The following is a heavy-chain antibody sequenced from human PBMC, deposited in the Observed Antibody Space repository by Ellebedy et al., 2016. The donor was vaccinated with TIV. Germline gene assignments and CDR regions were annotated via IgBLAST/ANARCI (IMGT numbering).Heavy chain of an antibody. CDR1: GFTFDDYA. CDR3: AKASGSGSYYASNY. CDR2: ISWNSGGI. Sequence: GGSLRLSXAASGFTFDDYAMHWVRQAPGKGLEWVSGISWNSGGIGYADSVKGRFTISRDNAKNSLYLQMNSLRAEDTALYYCAKASGSGSYYASNYWGQGTLVTVSS. D-gene: IGHD1-26*01. V-gene: IGHV3-9*01. J-gene: IGHJ4*02.